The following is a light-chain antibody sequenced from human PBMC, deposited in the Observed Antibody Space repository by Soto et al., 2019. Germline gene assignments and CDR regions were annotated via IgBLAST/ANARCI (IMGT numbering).Light chain of an antibody. CDR1: QTIYSN. CDR2: RAS. V-gene: IGKV3-15*01. J-gene: IGKJ1*01. Sequence: IQMTQSPATLSVSPGERATLSCRASQTIYSNVAWYQQRPGQAPRLLIYRASARATGIPARFSGSGSGTEFSLTIGSLQSEDSADYYCQQDQNSWTFGQGTKLEIK. CDR3: QQDQNSWT.